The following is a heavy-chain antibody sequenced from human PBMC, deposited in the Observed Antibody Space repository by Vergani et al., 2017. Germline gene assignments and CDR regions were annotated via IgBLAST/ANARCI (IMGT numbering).Heavy chain of an antibody. J-gene: IGHJ3*02. CDR1: GFTFSNAW. Sequence: EVQLVESGGGLVKPGGSLRLSCAASGFTFSNAWMNWVRQAPGKGLEWVGRIKSKTDGGTTDYAAPVKGRFTISRDDSKNTLYLQMNSLKTEDTAVYYCARERDVDTAMVVAFDIWGQGTMVTVSS. CDR2: IKSKTDGGTT. CDR3: ARERDVDTAMVVAFDI. V-gene: IGHV3-15*07. D-gene: IGHD5-18*01.